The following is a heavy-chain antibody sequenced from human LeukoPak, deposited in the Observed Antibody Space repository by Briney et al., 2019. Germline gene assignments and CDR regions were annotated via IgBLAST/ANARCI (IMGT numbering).Heavy chain of an antibody. Sequence: GGSLRLPCAASGFTVSSNYMSWVRQAPGKGLEWVSVIYSGGSTYYADSVKGRFTISRDNSKNTLYLQMNSLRAEDTAVYYRARVTTVTMTLSNLAAGAFDIWGQGTMVTVSS. CDR1: GFTVSSNY. CDR2: IYSGGST. V-gene: IGHV3-53*01. J-gene: IGHJ3*02. CDR3: ARVTTVTMTLSNLAAGAFDI. D-gene: IGHD4-17*01.